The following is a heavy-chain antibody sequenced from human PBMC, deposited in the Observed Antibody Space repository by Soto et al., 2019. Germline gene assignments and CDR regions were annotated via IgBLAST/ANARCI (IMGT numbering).Heavy chain of an antibody. V-gene: IGHV4-31*03. J-gene: IGHJ5*02. Sequence: SETLSLTCTVSGGSISSGGYYWSWIRQHPGKGLEWIGYIYYSGSTYYNPSLKSRVTISVDTSKNQFSLKLRSVTAADTAVYYCAISSGYADWFDPWGQGTLVTVSS. CDR2: IYYSGST. CDR1: GGSISSGGYY. CDR3: AISSGYADWFDP. D-gene: IGHD3-22*01.